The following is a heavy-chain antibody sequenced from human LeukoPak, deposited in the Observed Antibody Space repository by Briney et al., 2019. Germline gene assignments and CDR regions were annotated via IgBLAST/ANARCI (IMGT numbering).Heavy chain of an antibody. CDR1: GGSISSYY. CDR2: IYYSGST. CDR3: ARLVYIDYSHPLFDY. J-gene: IGHJ4*02. Sequence: SETLSLTCTVSGGSISSYYWSWIRQPPGKGLEWIGYIYYSGSTNYNPSLKSRVTISVDTSKNQFSLKLSSVTAADTAVYYCARLVYIDYSHPLFDYWGQGTLVTVSS. V-gene: IGHV4-59*01. D-gene: IGHD3-9*01.